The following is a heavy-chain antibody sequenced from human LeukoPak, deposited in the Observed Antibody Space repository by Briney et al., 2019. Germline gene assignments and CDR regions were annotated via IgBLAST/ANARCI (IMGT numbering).Heavy chain of an antibody. CDR2: ISVYNGNT. CDR3: ARVYKDSSGYYYVPYYFDY. V-gene: IGHV1-18*01. D-gene: IGHD3-22*01. Sequence: ASVKVSCKASGYTFTSYGISWVRQAPGQGLEWMGWISVYNGNTNYAQKLQGRVTMTTDTSTSTAYMELRSLRSDDTAVYYCARVYKDSSGYYYVPYYFDYWGQGTLVTVSS. J-gene: IGHJ4*02. CDR1: GYTFTSYG.